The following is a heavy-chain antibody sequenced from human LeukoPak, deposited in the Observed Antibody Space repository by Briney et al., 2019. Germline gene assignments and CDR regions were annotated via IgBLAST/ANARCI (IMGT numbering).Heavy chain of an antibody. Sequence: SETLSLTCAVYGGSFSGYYWSWIRQPPGKGLEWIGEINHSGSTNYNPSLKSRVTMSVDTSKNQFSLKLSSVTAADTAVYYCAREKYYYDSSGTPNWFDPWGQGTLVTVSS. CDR3: AREKYYYDSSGTPNWFDP. CDR2: INHSGST. D-gene: IGHD3-22*01. CDR1: GGSFSGYY. V-gene: IGHV4-34*01. J-gene: IGHJ5*02.